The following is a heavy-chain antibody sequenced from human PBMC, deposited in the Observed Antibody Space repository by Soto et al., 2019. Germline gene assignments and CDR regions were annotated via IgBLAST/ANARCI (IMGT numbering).Heavy chain of an antibody. D-gene: IGHD1-7*01. CDR1: GFSFSNYA. Sequence: EVHLLESGGGLVQPGGSLRLSCAASGFSFSNYAMAWVRQAPGEGLEWVSAISGSGGSTYYADSVKGRFSISRDNSKNTLDLQVNFLRADDTAMYYCARDKLDWIYGFDSWGQGTPVTVSS. J-gene: IGHJ4*02. CDR3: ARDKLDWIYGFDS. V-gene: IGHV3-23*01. CDR2: ISGSGGST.